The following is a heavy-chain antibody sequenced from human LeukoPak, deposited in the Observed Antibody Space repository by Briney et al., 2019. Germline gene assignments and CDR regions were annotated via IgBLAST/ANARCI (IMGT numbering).Heavy chain of an antibody. CDR3: ARDNEYCTGGTCRLDY. J-gene: IGHJ4*02. D-gene: IGHD2-15*01. V-gene: IGHV3-74*01. CDR2: VNNGGRSA. Sequence: SRGSLRLSCASSGFTVSFYWMHWVRQAPGKGLVWVSRVNNGGRSASYAGSVKGRFNISRDNAKNTLYLHMNSLRAEDTAVYYCARDNEYCTGGTCRLDYWGQGALVTVSS. CDR1: GFTVSFYW.